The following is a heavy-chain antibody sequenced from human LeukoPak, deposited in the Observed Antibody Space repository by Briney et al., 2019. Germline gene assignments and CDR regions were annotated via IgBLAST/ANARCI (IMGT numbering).Heavy chain of an antibody. CDR2: IYYSGNT. V-gene: IGHV4-31*11. J-gene: IGHJ5*02. Sequence: SETLSLTCAVSGGSISSGGHYWGWIRQHPGKGLEWIGYIYYSGNTYYNPSLKSRVTISVDTSKNQFSLKLSSVTAADTAVYYCAREKRARYSYGYDWFDPWGQGTLVTVSS. CDR3: AREKRARYSYGYDWFDP. D-gene: IGHD5-18*01. CDR1: GGSISSGGHY.